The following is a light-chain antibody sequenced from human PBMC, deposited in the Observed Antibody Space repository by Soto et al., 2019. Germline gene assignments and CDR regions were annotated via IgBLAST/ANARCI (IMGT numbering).Light chain of an antibody. V-gene: IGKV3-20*01. CDR2: GAS. Sequence: EIVLTQPPGTLSLSPGERATLSCRASQSVSSSYLAWYQQKPGQAPRLLIYGASSRATGIPDRFSGSGSGTDFTLTISRLEPEDFEVYYCQQYGSSPKTFGQGTKVEIK. CDR1: QSVSSSY. J-gene: IGKJ1*01. CDR3: QQYGSSPKT.